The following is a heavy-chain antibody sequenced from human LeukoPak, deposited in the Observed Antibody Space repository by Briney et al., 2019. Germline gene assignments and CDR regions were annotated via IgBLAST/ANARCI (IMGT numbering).Heavy chain of an antibody. J-gene: IGHJ4*02. CDR2: ISGSGGST. Sequence: TGGSLRLSCAASGFTFSNAWMSWVRQAPGMGLEWVSAISGSGGSTYYADSVKGRFTISRDNSKNTLYLQMNSLRAEDTAVYYCAKHVASRGYYFDYWGQGTLVTVSS. CDR3: AKHVASRGYYFDY. V-gene: IGHV3-23*01. CDR1: GFTFSNAW. D-gene: IGHD2-15*01.